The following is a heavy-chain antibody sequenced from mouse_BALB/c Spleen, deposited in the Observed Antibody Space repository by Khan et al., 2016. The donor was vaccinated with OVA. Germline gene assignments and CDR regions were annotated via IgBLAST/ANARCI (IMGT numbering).Heavy chain of an antibody. CDR3: ARVYRSDFDY. J-gene: IGHJ2*01. V-gene: IGHV1-20*02. CDR2: INPHVGET. CDR1: GYSFTGYF. Sequence: EVKLLESGPELVKPGASVKISCKASGYSFTGYFMNWVMQSHGKSLEWIGRINPHVGETLFNPKFKGKATLTVDESSSTAHMELRSLASEDSAVYYCARVYRSDFDYWGQGTTLTVSS. D-gene: IGHD1-1*01.